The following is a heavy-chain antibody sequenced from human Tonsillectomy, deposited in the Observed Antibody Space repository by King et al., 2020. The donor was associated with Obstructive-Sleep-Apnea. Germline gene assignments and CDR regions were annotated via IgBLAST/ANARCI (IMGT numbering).Heavy chain of an antibody. J-gene: IGHJ6*02. CDR3: ARDGYNKYYYYGMDV. V-gene: IGHV4-59*01. CDR1: GGSISRYY. CDR2: IYYSWSS. Sequence: QLQESGPGLVKPSETLSLTCTVSGGSISRYYWSWIRQPPGKGLEWIGYIYYSWSSNHNPSLKSRVTISVDTSKIQFSLKLSSVTAADTAVYYCARDGYNKYYYYGMDVWGQGTTVTVSS. D-gene: IGHD5-24*01.